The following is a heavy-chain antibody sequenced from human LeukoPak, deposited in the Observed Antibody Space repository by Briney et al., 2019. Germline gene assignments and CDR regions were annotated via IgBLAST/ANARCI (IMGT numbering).Heavy chain of an antibody. CDR3: AKDYYDSSGYYYPDNYFDY. CDR1: GFTFSSYG. D-gene: IGHD3-22*01. J-gene: IGHJ4*02. V-gene: IGHV3-30*18. Sequence: GGSLRLSCAASGFTFSSYGMHWVRQAPGKGLEWVSVISYDGSNKYYADSVKGRFTISRDNSKNTLYLQMNSLRAEDTAVYYCAKDYYDSSGYYYPDNYFDYWGQGTLVTVSS. CDR2: ISYDGSNK.